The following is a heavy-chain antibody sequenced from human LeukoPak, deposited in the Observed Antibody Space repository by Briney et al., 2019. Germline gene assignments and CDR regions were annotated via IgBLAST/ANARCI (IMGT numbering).Heavy chain of an antibody. D-gene: IGHD6-13*01. CDR2: IYYSGST. J-gene: IGHJ4*02. Sequence: PSQTLSPTSTVAAGSISSYYWSWIRQPPGKGLEWIGYIYYSGSTNYNPSLKSRVTISVDTSKTQFSLKLSSVTAADTAVYYCARVRGRIAAAGDLDYWGQGTLVTVSS. V-gene: IGHV4-59*01. CDR3: ARVRGRIAAAGDLDY. CDR1: AGSISSYY.